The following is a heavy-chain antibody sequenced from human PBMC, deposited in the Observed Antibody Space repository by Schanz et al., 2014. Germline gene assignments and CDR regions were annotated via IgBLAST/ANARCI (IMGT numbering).Heavy chain of an antibody. J-gene: IGHJ6*02. CDR3: TKDTIGYQKTIDV. CDR1: GFTFGNYA. V-gene: IGHV3-23*04. CDR2: ISGSGSTT. D-gene: IGHD2-8*01. Sequence: DVQLVDSGGDLVQPGGSLRLSCAASGFTFGNYAMNWVRQAPGKGLEWVSTISGSGSTTFSADSVKGRFTISRDKSRNTRSQQMNSRRAEDTAVYYCTKDTIGYQKTIDVWGQGTTGTVSS.